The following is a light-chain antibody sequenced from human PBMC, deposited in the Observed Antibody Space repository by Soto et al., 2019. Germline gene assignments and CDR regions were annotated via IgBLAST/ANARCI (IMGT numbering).Light chain of an antibody. CDR3: QQYNTYSYT. CDR1: QSISSW. J-gene: IGKJ2*01. CDR2: DAS. Sequence: DIQMTQSPSTLSASVGDRVTITCRGSQSISSWLAWYQQKPGKAPKLLIYDASSLESRVPSRFSGSGSGTAFTLTISGLRPDDFATYYCQQYNTYSYTFGQGTKLEIK. V-gene: IGKV1-5*01.